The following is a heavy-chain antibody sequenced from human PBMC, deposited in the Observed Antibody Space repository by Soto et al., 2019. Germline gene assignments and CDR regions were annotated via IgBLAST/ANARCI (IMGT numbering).Heavy chain of an antibody. V-gene: IGHV4-61*01. CDR3: ARKDYVWGSYRTRENWFDP. Sequence: PSETLSLTCTVSGGSVSSGSYYWSWIRQPPGKGLEWIGYIYYSGSTNYNPSLKSRVTISVDTSKNQFSLKLSSVTAADTAVYYCARKDYVWGSYRTRENWFDPWGQGTLVTVSS. CDR2: IYYSGST. CDR1: GGSVSSGSYY. J-gene: IGHJ5*02. D-gene: IGHD3-16*02.